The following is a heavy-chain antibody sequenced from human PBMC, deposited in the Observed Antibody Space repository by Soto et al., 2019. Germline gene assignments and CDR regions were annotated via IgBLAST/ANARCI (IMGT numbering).Heavy chain of an antibody. D-gene: IGHD1-26*01. Sequence: QLLESGGGLVQPGGSLRLSCAASGFTFSSYARNWVRQVSGKGLEWVSGISDSGGNTYYADSVKGRFTIYRDNPKNTLYLQMNSLRVEDTAVYYWARALVGILRGAFDIWGQGARVTV. CDR1: GFTFSSYA. V-gene: IGHV3-23*01. CDR2: ISDSGGNT. J-gene: IGHJ3*02. CDR3: ARALVGILRGAFDI.